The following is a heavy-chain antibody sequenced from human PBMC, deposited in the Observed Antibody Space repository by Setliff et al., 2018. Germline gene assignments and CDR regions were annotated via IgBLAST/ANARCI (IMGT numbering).Heavy chain of an antibody. D-gene: IGHD6-13*01. CDR1: AHIFKSYG. CDR3: ARALGGISAAGNNWLDS. Sequence: SVKVSCKASAHIFKSYGISWVRQAPGQGLEWMGVIKPGIDTTTYAEMFQDRLTMTADESTTTAYMELASLRSEDTAVYFCARALGGISAAGNNWLDSWGQGTLVTVSS. J-gene: IGHJ5*01. V-gene: IGHV1-69*13. CDR2: IKPGIDTT.